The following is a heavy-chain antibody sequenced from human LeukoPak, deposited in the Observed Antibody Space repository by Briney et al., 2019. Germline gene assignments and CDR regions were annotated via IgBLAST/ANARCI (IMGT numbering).Heavy chain of an antibody. V-gene: IGHV1-2*02. CDR2: INPNSGHT. CDR3: ARVGDCSGGSCYSGFDY. Sequence: GASVKVSCKASGYTFTGYYMNWVRQAPGQGLEWMGWINPNSGHTNYAQNFQGRVTMTRDPSISTAYMELSRLRSDDTAVYYCARVGDCSGGSCYSGFDYWGQGTLVTVSS. D-gene: IGHD2-15*01. J-gene: IGHJ4*02. CDR1: GYTFTGYY.